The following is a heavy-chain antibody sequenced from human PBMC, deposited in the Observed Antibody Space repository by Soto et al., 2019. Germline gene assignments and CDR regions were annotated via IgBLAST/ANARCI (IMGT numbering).Heavy chain of an antibody. D-gene: IGHD2-2*01. CDR1: GFTFSTYT. CDR2: ISSGSSYI. V-gene: IGHV3-21*01. CDR3: ARGLHCSGTSCYSDS. J-gene: IGHJ4*02. Sequence: PGGSLRLSCAASGFTFSTYTMNWVRQAPGKGLEWVSSISSGSSYIYYADSLKGRFTISRDNAKNSLYLQMNSLRAEDTAVYYCARGLHCSGTSCYSDSWGRGSLVTVSS.